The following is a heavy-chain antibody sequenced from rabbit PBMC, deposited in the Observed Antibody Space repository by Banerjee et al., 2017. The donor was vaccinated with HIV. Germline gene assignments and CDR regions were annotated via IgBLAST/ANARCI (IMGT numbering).Heavy chain of an antibody. V-gene: IGHV1S43*01. D-gene: IGHD4-1*01. Sequence: QQLEESGGGLVKPGGTLTLTCKASGIDFSSYYYMCWVRQAPGKGLELIACISTSSGTTWYANWVNGRFTISKSTSLNTVDLKMTSLTAADTATYFCARDLAGVIGWNFNFWGPGTLVTVS. CDR1: GIDFSSYYY. CDR2: ISTSSGTT. J-gene: IGHJ4*01. CDR3: ARDLAGVIGWNFNF.